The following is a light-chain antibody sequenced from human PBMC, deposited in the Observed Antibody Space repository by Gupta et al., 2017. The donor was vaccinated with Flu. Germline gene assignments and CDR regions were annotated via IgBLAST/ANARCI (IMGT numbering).Light chain of an antibody. J-gene: IGLJ3*02. Sequence: QSALTQPASVSASPGQSLTISCTGTSSDVGGYNYVSWYQQHPGKAPKLMIYEVSNRPSGVSNRFSGSKSGNTASLTISGLQAEDEADYYCSSYTSSSSWVFGGGTKLTVL. CDR3: SSYTSSSSWV. CDR1: SSDVGGYNY. CDR2: EVS. V-gene: IGLV2-14*01.